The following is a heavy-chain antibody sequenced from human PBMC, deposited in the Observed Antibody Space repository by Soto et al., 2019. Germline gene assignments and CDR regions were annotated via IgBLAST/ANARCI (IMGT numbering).Heavy chain of an antibody. D-gene: IGHD4-17*01. Sequence: SETLSLTCTVSGGSISSSSYYWGWIRQPPGKGLEWIGSIYYSGSTYYNPSLKSRVTISVDTSKNQFSLKLSSVTAADTAVYYCASTPAFYGEGSLDYFDYWGQGTLVTVSS. CDR2: IYYSGST. V-gene: IGHV4-39*01. CDR1: GGSISSSSYY. J-gene: IGHJ4*02. CDR3: ASTPAFYGEGSLDYFDY.